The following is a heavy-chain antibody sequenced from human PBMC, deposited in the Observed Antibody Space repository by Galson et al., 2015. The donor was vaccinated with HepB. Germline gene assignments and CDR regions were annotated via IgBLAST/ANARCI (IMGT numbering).Heavy chain of an antibody. CDR2: ISNDGNTP. CDR1: GFIFNGYA. J-gene: IGHJ4*02. Sequence: SLRLSCAASGFIFNGYAMSWVRQAPGKGLEWVSTISNDGNTPYYADSVKGRFTISRDNSKNTLHLQMDSLRAEDTAVYYCARDREGAMLSVGGQGTLVTVSS. D-gene: IGHD2-2*01. V-gene: IGHV3-23*01. CDR3: ARDREGAMLSV.